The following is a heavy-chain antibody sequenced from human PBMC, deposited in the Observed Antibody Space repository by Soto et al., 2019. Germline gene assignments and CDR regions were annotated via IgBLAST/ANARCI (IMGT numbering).Heavy chain of an antibody. J-gene: IGHJ4*02. Sequence: GGSLRLSCVGSGFTFSSFEMNWVRQTPGKGLEWLSYIGRSGETIYYADSVKGRFTISRDNAKSSLFLQMTGLRDEDTGIYYCSRDSRGGAARRPTFYYWGRGTLVTVSS. CDR2: IGRSGETI. D-gene: IGHD6-6*01. CDR3: SRDSRGGAARRPTFYY. CDR1: GFTFSSFE. V-gene: IGHV3-48*03.